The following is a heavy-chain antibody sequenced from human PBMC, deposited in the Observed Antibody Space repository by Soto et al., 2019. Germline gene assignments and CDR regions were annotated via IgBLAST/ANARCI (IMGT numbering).Heavy chain of an antibody. CDR3: ARRGYRRSMGYYYDMDV. J-gene: IGHJ6*02. CDR2: IDPIDTYT. CDR1: GYSFTDYW. D-gene: IGHD3-3*01. V-gene: IGHV5-10-1*03. Sequence: EEQLAQSGAELKKPGESLRISCKASGYSFTDYWITWVRQVPGKGLEWMGKIDPIDTYTNYNPSFQGHITISADKSTRTTNLQWSSLKASDRAVYYCARRGYRRSMGYYYDMDVWGQGTTVTVS.